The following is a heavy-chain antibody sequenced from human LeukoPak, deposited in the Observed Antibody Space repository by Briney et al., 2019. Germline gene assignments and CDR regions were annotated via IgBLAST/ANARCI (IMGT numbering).Heavy chain of an antibody. D-gene: IGHD2-2*01. Sequence: PGRSLRLSCAASGFTFSSYAMHWVRQAPGKGLEWVAVISYDGSNKYYADSVKGRFTISRDNSKNTLYLQMGSLRAEDMAVYYCAKDLEVPAAKGAVDYWGQGTLVTVSS. J-gene: IGHJ4*02. CDR2: ISYDGSNK. V-gene: IGHV3-30*04. CDR3: AKDLEVPAAKGAVDY. CDR1: GFTFSSYA.